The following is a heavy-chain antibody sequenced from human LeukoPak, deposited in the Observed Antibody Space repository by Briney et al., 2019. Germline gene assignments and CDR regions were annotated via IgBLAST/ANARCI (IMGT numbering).Heavy chain of an antibody. CDR3: AKGGWELFDYFDY. CDR1: GFTFSSYG. CDR2: IRYDGSNK. V-gene: IGHV3-30*02. Sequence: PGGSLRLSCAASGFTFSSYGMHWVRQAPGKGLEWVAFIRYDGSNKYYADSVKGRFTISRDNSKNTLYLQMNSLRAEDTAVYYCAKGGWELFDYFDYWGQGTLVTVSS. J-gene: IGHJ4*02. D-gene: IGHD1-26*01.